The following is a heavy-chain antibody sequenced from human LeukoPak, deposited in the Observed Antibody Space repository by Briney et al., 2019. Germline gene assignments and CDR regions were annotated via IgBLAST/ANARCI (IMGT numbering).Heavy chain of an antibody. CDR1: GYTFTSYA. J-gene: IGHJ4*02. Sequence: GASVKVSCRASGYTFTSYAISWVRQAPGQGLEWMGWISTYNGNTNYAQKLQGRVTMTTDTSTSTAYMELRSLRSDDTAVYYCARDQFYDYVWGIYRYTGDDYWGQGTLVTVSS. CDR3: ARDQFYDYVWGIYRYTGDDY. D-gene: IGHD3-16*02. CDR2: ISTYNGNT. V-gene: IGHV1-18*01.